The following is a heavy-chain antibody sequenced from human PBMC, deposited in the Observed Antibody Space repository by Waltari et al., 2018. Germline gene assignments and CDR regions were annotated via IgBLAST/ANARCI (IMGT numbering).Heavy chain of an antibody. V-gene: IGHV1-69*01. CDR3: ARYYGEYDY. Sequence: QVQLVQSVADVKKPGSSVKVSCKASGLTFSRDAISWVRQATGQGLEWMGGIIPIFGTANYAQKCKGRVTITADESTSIAYMELSSLRSEETAVYYCARYYGEYDYWGQGTLVTVSS. CDR2: IIPIFGTA. CDR1: GLTFSRDA. D-gene: IGHD3-10*01. J-gene: IGHJ4*02.